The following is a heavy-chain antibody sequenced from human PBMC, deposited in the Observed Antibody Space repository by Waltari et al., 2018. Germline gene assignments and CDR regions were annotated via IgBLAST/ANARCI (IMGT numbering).Heavy chain of an antibody. J-gene: IGHJ6*03. CDR3: ARGINEYCSSTSCKPSTYYYYYMDV. D-gene: IGHD2-2*01. V-gene: IGHV4-34*01. Sequence: QVQLQQWGAGLLKPSETLSLTCAVYGGSFSGYYWTWIRPPPGKGLEWLGEINHSGSTNYNPSLKSRVTISVDTSKNQFSLKLSSVTAADTAVYYCARGINEYCSSTSCKPSTYYYYYMDVWGKGTTVTISS. CDR1: GGSFSGYY. CDR2: INHSGST.